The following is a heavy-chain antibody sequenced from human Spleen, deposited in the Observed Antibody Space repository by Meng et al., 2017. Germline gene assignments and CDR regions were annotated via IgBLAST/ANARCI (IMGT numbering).Heavy chain of an antibody. CDR1: GFTFSSYE. CDR3: ARGFRGGSYYEEGAFDI. CDR2: ISSSGSTI. J-gene: IGHJ3*02. D-gene: IGHD1-26*01. V-gene: IGHV3-48*03. Sequence: GESLKISCAASGFTFSSYEMNWVRQAPGKGLEWVSYISSSGSTIYYADSVKGRFTISRDNAKNSLYLQMNSLRAEDTAVYYCARGFRGGSYYEEGAFDIWGQGTTVTVSS.